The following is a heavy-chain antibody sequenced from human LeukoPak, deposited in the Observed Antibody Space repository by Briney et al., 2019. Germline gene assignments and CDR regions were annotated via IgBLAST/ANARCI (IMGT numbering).Heavy chain of an antibody. V-gene: IGHV1-3*01. J-gene: IGHJ4*02. CDR1: GYSFINYA. Sequence: GASVKVSCKASGYSFINYAMHWVRQAPGQRLEWMGWINAGIGNTKYSQNFQGRVTITRDTSASTAYMELSSLRFEDTAVCYCARVRSGYDVYYFDYWGQGTLVTVSS. D-gene: IGHD5-12*01. CDR2: INAGIGNT. CDR3: ARVRSGYDVYYFDY.